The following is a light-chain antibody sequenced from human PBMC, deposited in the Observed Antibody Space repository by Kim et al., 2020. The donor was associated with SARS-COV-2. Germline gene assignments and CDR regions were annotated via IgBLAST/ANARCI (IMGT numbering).Light chain of an antibody. CDR3: QQRNDWSWR. CDR1: KNFNTR. J-gene: IGKJ1*01. CDR2: DAS. V-gene: IGKV3-11*01. Sequence: ATLPCMSSKNFNTRLNLYQQQPRQAPRLINNDASKRATAIPARFTAIGSGTDFTLTINSLEPEDFSVYYSQQRNDWSWRFGRGTKVDIK.